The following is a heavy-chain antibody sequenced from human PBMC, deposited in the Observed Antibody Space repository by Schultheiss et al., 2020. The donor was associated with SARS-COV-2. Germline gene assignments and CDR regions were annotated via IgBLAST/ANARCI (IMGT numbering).Heavy chain of an antibody. CDR3: ARDLMSGETVLVAIDY. CDR1: GFTFSSYA. D-gene: IGHD2-8*02. V-gene: IGHV3-23*01. CDR2: ISGSGGST. J-gene: IGHJ4*02. Sequence: GGSLRLSCAASGFTFSSYAMSWVRQAPGKGLEWVSAISGSGGSTYYADSVKGRFTISRDNARNSLYLQMSSLRAEDTAVYYCARDLMSGETVLVAIDYWGQGTLVTVSS.